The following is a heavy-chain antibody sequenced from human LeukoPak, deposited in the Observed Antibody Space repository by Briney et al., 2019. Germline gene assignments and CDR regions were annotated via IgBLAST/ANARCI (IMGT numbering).Heavy chain of an antibody. CDR3: AHSTRDYGPWYFDL. V-gene: IGHV2-5*02. CDR1: GFSRSTSGVG. CDR2: IYWDDDK. Sequence: SGPTLVHPTPTLTLTCTFSGFSRSTSGVGVGWIRQPPEKDLEWLALIYWDDDKRYNPSLKSRLTITQDTSKNQVVLTMTNMDPVDTATYYCAHSTRDYGPWYFDLWGRGTLVTVSS. D-gene: IGHD4-17*01. J-gene: IGHJ2*01.